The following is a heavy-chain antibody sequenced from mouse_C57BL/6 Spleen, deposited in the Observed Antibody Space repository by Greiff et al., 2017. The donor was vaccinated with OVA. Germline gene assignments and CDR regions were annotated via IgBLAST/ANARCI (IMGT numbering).Heavy chain of an antibody. J-gene: IGHJ2*01. CDR1: GYTFTSYW. D-gene: IGHD1-1*01. Sequence: VQLQQPGAELVRPGSSVKLSCKASGYTFTSYWMDWVKQRPGQGLEWIGNIYPSDSETHYNQQFKDKATLTVDKSSSTAYMQLSSLTSDDSAVYYCARSRDGYYGRYFDYWGQGTTLTVSS. CDR3: ARSRDGYYGRYFDY. V-gene: IGHV1-61*01. CDR2: IYPSDSET.